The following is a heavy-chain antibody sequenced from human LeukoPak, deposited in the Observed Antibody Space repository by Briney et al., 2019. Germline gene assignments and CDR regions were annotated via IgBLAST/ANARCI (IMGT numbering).Heavy chain of an antibody. CDR2: LSRDGGST. V-gene: IGHV3-23*01. Sequence: GGSLRLSCTGSGFPLNKFGIHWVRQAPGQGLDWVSSLSRDGGSTNYADSVKGRFTIYRDYSKNRVFLQMNSLRPEDTAVYYCAKEQRIRHCSEGVCMEGYYFDYWGQGSLVTVSS. CDR3: AKEQRIRHCSEGVCMEGYYFDY. D-gene: IGHD2-8*01. J-gene: IGHJ4*02. CDR1: GFPLNKFG.